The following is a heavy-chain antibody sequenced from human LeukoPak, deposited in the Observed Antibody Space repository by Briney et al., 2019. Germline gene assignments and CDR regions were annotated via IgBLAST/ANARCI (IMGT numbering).Heavy chain of an antibody. CDR3: LKGLIAVAGRGGGDY. J-gene: IGHJ4*02. Sequence: GGSLRLSCSASGFTFSTYSMHWVRQAPGKGLEYVSAISNNGGSTYYADSVKGRFIISRDNSKNTLYLQMSSLGADGAAVYLCLKGLIAVAGRGGGDYWGQGTLVTVSS. V-gene: IGHV3-64D*06. CDR1: GFTFSTYS. CDR2: ISNNGGST. D-gene: IGHD6-19*01.